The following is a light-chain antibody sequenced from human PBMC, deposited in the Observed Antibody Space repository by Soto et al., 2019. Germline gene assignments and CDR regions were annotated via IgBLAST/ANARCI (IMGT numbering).Light chain of an antibody. J-gene: IGLJ1*01. CDR2: GDN. Sequence: QSVLTQPPSVSAAPGQRVTISCSGSSSNIGGNSVSWYQQLPGTAPKLLIYGDNKRPSGIPDRFSGSKSGTSATLGITGFQTGDEADYYCGSWDSSLSAYVFGTGTKVTVL. CDR3: GSWDSSLSAYV. V-gene: IGLV1-51*01. CDR1: SSNIGGNS.